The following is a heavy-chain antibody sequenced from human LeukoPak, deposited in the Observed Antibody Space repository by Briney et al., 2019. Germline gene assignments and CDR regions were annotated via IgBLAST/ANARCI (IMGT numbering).Heavy chain of an antibody. J-gene: IGHJ5*02. CDR1: GYSFTSYW. Sequence: GESLKISCKGSGYSFTSYWIGWVRQMPGKGLEGMGIIYPGDSDTRYSPSFQGQVPISADKSISTAYLQWSSLKASDTAMYYCARQMVVTAIPGWFDPWGQGTLVTVSS. V-gene: IGHV5-51*01. CDR2: IYPGDSDT. CDR3: ARQMVVTAIPGWFDP. D-gene: IGHD2-21*02.